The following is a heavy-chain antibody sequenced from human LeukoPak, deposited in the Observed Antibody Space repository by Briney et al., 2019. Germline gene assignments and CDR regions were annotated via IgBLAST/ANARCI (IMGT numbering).Heavy chain of an antibody. J-gene: IGHJ6*04. CDR2: INSDGSST. CDR1: GFTFSSYW. CDR3: ASLYGSGSYSNYYYYYGMDV. D-gene: IGHD3-10*01. Sequence: PGGSLRLSCAASGFTFSSYWMHWVRQAPEKGLVWVSRINSDGSSTSYADSVKGRFTISRDNAKNTLYLQMNSLRAEDTAVYYCASLYGSGSYSNYYYYYGMDVWGKGTTVTVSS. V-gene: IGHV3-74*01.